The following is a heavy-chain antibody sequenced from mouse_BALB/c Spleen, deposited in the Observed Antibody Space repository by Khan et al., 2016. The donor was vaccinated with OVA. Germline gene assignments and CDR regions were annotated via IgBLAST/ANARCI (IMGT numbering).Heavy chain of an antibody. V-gene: IGHV8-12*01. CDR2: IYWDDEK. D-gene: IGHD3-3*01. Sequence: QVTLKESGPGILQPSQTLSLTCSFSGFSLRTSGMGVSWIRQPSGKGLQWLAHIYWDDEKRYNPSLKSRLTISKDNSRNQVFIKITSVDTADTATYYCSQRRDLYSDFWGQGTTLTVSS. CDR3: SQRRDLYSDF. CDR1: GFSLRTSGMG. J-gene: IGHJ2*01.